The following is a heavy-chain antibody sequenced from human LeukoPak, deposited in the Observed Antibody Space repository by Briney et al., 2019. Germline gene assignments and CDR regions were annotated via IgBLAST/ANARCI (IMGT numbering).Heavy chain of an antibody. Sequence: GASVKVSCKASEYTFTSYDINWVRQATGQGLEWMGWMNPNSGGTNYAQKFQGRVTMTRDTSISTAYMELSRLRSDDTAVYYCARDLGYDSSGYYVEEFDYWGQGTLVTVSS. J-gene: IGHJ4*02. CDR2: MNPNSGGT. D-gene: IGHD3-22*01. CDR1: EYTFTSYD. CDR3: ARDLGYDSSGYYVEEFDY. V-gene: IGHV1-2*02.